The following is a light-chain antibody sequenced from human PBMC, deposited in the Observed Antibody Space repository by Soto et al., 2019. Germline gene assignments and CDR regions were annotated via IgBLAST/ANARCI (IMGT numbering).Light chain of an antibody. J-gene: IGLJ3*02. CDR1: SSDIGGYNY. CDR2: EVS. CDR3: SSYTTSSTLV. Sequence: QSALTQPASVSGSLGQSITISCTGNSSDIGGYNYVSWYQQHPGQAPKLLIYEVSTRPSGVSNRFSGSKSGNTASLTISGLQAEDEADYHCSSYTTSSTLVFGGGTKLTVL. V-gene: IGLV2-14*01.